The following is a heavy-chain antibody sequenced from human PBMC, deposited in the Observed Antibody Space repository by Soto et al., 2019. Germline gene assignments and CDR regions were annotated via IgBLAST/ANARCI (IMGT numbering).Heavy chain of an antibody. CDR1: GFTFSSYA. V-gene: IGHV3-30-3*01. CDR2: ISYDGSNK. Sequence: GGSLRLSCAAPGFTFSSYAIQWVRQARGNGLEWVAVISYDGSNKYYADSVKGRFTISRDNSKNTLYLQMNSLRAEDTAVYYCARLLLRGDYYGLGRFAPWGQGTMVTVSS. D-gene: IGHD3-10*01. J-gene: IGHJ5*02. CDR3: ARLLLRGDYYGLGRFAP.